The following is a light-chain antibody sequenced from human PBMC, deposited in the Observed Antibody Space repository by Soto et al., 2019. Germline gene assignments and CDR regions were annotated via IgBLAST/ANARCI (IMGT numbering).Light chain of an antibody. CDR3: QQSYSTPQT. CDR1: QSISSY. Sequence: DIQMTQSPSSLSASVGDRVTITCRASQSISSYLNWYQQKPGKAPKILIYGASSLQSGVPSRFSGSGSGTDFTLTISSLQPEDFATYYCQQSYSTPQTFGQGTKLEIK. CDR2: GAS. V-gene: IGKV1-39*01. J-gene: IGKJ2*01.